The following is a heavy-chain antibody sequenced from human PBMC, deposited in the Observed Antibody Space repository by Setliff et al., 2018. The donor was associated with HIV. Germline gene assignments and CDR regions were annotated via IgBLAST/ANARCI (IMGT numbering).Heavy chain of an antibody. CDR3: ARALAGGSGWNYFDL. CDR1: GYSISSGYY. CDR2: IYQTGVT. J-gene: IGHJ4*02. D-gene: IGHD6-19*01. V-gene: IGHV4-38-2*01. Sequence: SETLSLTCAVSGYSISSGYYWGWIRQPPGKGLEWIGSIYQTGVTYYNPSLKSRVTISVDTSKNQFSLNLDSVTAADTAVYFCARALAGGSGWNYFDLWGPGTLVTVSS.